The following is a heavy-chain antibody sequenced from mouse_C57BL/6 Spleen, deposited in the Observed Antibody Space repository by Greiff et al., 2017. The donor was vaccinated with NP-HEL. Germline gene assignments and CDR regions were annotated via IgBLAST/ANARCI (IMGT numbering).Heavy chain of an antibody. J-gene: IGHJ4*01. CDR2: IYPSDSET. CDR3: ARRYSNYEGAMDY. Sequence: QVQLQQPGAELVRPGSSVKLSCKASGYTFTSYWMDWVKQRPGQGLEWIGNIYPSDSETHYNHKFKDKATLTVDKSSSTAYMQLSSLTSEDSAVYYCARRYSNYEGAMDYWGQGTTVTVSS. D-gene: IGHD2-5*01. CDR1: GYTFTSYW. V-gene: IGHV1-61*01.